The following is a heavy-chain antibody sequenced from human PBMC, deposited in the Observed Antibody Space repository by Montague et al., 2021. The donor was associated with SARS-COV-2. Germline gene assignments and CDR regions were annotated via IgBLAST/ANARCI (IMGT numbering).Heavy chain of an antibody. Sequence: SETLSLTCAVYGGSFSNYYCSWICLPPGEGLEWIGKTNHSGSTXXXPSXXXRVPIPVDTSKNQFSLTLSHVTAADTAVYYCARGGTVTTFFAPKRTRRYNWFDPWGQGTLVTVSS. V-gene: IGHV4-34*01. CDR2: TNHSGST. D-gene: IGHD4-17*01. CDR1: GGSFSNYY. J-gene: IGHJ5*02. CDR3: ARGGTVTTFFAPKRTRRYNWFDP.